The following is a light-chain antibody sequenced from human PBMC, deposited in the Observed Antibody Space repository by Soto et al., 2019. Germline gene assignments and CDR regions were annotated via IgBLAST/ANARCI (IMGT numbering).Light chain of an antibody. J-gene: IGKJ1*01. CDR1: QSISSY. Sequence: DIQMTQSPSSLSTSVGDRVTITCRASQSISSYLNWYQQKPAKAPTLLIYASSSLQSGVPSRFSGSGSGTDFTLTISSLQPEDFATYYCQQSYSTPWTCRQGTELEIK. CDR2: ASS. CDR3: QQSYSTPWT. V-gene: IGKV1-39*01.